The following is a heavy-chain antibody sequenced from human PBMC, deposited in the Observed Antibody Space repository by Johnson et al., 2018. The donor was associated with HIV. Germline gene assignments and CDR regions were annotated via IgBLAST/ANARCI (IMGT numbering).Heavy chain of an antibody. CDR1: GFTFSSYW. Sequence: VQLVESGGGLVQPGGSLRLSCAASGFTFSSYWMNWVRQAPGKGLEWVANIEQDGSEKYYVDSVKGRFTISRDNAKNSLHLQMNSLRADDTAVYYCARKGDAFDIWGQGTIVTVSS. V-gene: IGHV3-7*05. CDR2: IEQDGSEK. CDR3: ARKGDAFDI. J-gene: IGHJ3*02.